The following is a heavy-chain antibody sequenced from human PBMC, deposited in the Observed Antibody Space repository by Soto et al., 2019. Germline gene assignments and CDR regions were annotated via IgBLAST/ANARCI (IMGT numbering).Heavy chain of an antibody. CDR3: ARSPLTHSYAQFDS. Sequence: SETLSLTCTVSGGSLSNYYWSWIRQPAGKALEWIGRIYTVGSTYYNPSLKSRVTMSIDTSKNQFSLRLTSATAADTAVYFCARSPLTHSYAQFDSWGQGSLVTVSS. CDR1: GGSLSNYY. J-gene: IGHJ4*01. CDR2: IYTVGST. D-gene: IGHD5-18*01. V-gene: IGHV4-4*07.